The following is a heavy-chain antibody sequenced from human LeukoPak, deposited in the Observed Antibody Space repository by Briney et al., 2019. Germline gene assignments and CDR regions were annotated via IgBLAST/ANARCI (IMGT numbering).Heavy chain of an antibody. CDR2: ISYDGSNK. CDR1: GFTFSSYA. CDR3: ARAPVEMATANYYYYGMDV. J-gene: IGHJ6*02. Sequence: PGGSLRLSCAASGFTFSSYAMHWVRQAPGKGLEWVAVISYDGSNKYYADSVKGRFTISRDNSKNTLYPQMNSLRAEDTAVYYCARAPVEMATANYYYYGMDVWGQGTTVTVSS. D-gene: IGHD5-24*01. V-gene: IGHV3-30-3*01.